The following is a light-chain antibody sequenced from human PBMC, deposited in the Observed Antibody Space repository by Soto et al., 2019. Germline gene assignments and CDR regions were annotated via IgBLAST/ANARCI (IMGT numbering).Light chain of an antibody. Sequence: QSALTQPASVSGSPGQSITISCTGTSSDVAGYNYVSWYQQHPGTAPKLMIYEVSSRPSGVSNRFSGSKSGNTASLTISGLQADDEADYHCGSFTGGITPYVFGTGTKVTVL. J-gene: IGLJ1*01. V-gene: IGLV2-14*01. CDR2: EVS. CDR1: SSDVAGYNY. CDR3: GSFTGGITPYV.